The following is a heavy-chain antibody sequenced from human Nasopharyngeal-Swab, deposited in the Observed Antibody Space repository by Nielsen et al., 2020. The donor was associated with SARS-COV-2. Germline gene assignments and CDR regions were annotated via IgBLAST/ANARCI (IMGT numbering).Heavy chain of an antibody. CDR1: GFSFSSYA. Sequence: GESLKISCAASGFSFSSYAMSWVRQAPGKGLEWVSAISGSGAATYYGDSVKGRFSIFRDSSNNTLYLQMNSLRAEDTAVYYCARDHCSGGSCYRFDPWGQGTLVTVSS. CDR3: ARDHCSGGSCYRFDP. V-gene: IGHV3-23*01. D-gene: IGHD2-15*01. J-gene: IGHJ5*02. CDR2: ISGSGAAT.